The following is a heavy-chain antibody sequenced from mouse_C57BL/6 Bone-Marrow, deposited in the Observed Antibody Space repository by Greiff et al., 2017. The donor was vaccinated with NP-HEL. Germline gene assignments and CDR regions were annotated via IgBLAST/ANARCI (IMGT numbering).Heavy chain of an antibody. J-gene: IGHJ3*01. Sequence: EVMLVESGGGLVQPGGSVKLSCAASGFTFSDYYMYWVSQTPGKRLEWVAYFSNGGGSTYYPDTVKGRFTMSRDNAKNTLYLEISRLKSEDTAMYFCARQGYGNSVFAYWGQGTLVTVSA. CDR1: GFTFSDYY. V-gene: IGHV5-12*01. D-gene: IGHD2-1*01. CDR2: FSNGGGST. CDR3: ARQGYGNSVFAY.